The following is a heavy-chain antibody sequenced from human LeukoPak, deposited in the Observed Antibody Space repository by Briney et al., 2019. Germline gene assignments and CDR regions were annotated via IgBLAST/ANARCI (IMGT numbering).Heavy chain of an antibody. Sequence: GGSLRLSCAASGFTFSSYSMNWVRQAPGKGLEWVSSISSSSSYIYYADSVKGRFTISRDNAKNSLYLQMNSLRAEDTAVYYCASFSSSWFTFDYWGQGTLVTVSS. CDR1: GFTFSSYS. J-gene: IGHJ4*02. D-gene: IGHD6-13*01. CDR2: ISSSSSYI. V-gene: IGHV3-21*01. CDR3: ASFSSSWFTFDY.